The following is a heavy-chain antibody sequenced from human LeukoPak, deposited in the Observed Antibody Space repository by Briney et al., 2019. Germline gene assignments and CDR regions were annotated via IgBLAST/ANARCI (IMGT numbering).Heavy chain of an antibody. J-gene: IGHJ4*02. D-gene: IGHD1-1*01. CDR2: INHSGST. V-gene: IGHV4-34*01. CDR1: GGSFSGYY. CDR3: ARVPHRKGTAYDY. Sequence: SETLSLTCAVYGGSFSGYYWSWIRQPPGKGLEWIGEINHSGSTNYNPSLKSRVTISVDTSKNQFSLKLSSVTAADTAVYYCARVPHRKGTAYDYWGQGTPVTVSS.